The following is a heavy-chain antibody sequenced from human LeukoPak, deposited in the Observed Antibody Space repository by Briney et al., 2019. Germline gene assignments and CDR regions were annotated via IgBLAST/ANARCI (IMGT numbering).Heavy chain of an antibody. CDR3: ARQPDWYFDL. Sequence: SETLSLTCTVSGGSISSYYWSWIRQPPGKGLEWIGFIYYTGRTDYNPSLKSRVTISVDTSKNQFSLKLSSVTAADTAVYYCARQPDWYFDLWGRGTLVTVSS. CDR1: GGSISSYY. CDR2: IYYTGRT. J-gene: IGHJ2*01. V-gene: IGHV4-59*08.